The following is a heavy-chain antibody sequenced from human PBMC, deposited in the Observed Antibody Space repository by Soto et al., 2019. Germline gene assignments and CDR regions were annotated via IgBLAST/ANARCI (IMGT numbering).Heavy chain of an antibody. CDR2: IIPIFGTA. CDR1: GGTFSSYA. V-gene: IGHV1-69*13. Sequence: ASVKVSCKASGGTFSSYAISWVRQAPGQGLEWMGGIIPIFGTANYAQKFQGRVTITADESTSTAYMELSSLRSEDTAVYYCAIGLYYYDSSGHFDYWGQGTLVTVSS. CDR3: AIGLYYYDSSGHFDY. J-gene: IGHJ4*02. D-gene: IGHD3-22*01.